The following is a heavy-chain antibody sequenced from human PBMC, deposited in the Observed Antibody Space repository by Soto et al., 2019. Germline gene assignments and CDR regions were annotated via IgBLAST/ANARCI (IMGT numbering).Heavy chain of an antibody. J-gene: IGHJ4*02. D-gene: IGHD2-2*01. CDR2: INPNSGGT. CDR1: GYTFTGYY. CDR3: ARESDIVVVPAATLFDY. Sequence: GASVKVSCKASGYTFTGYYMHWVRQAPGQGLEWMGWINPNSGGTNYAQKFQGRVTMTRDTSISTAYMELSRLRSDDTAVYYCARESDIVVVPAATLFDYWGQGTLV. V-gene: IGHV1-2*02.